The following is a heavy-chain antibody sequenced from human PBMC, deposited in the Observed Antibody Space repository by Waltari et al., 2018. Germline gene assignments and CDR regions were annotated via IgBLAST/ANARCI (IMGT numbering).Heavy chain of an antibody. CDR1: GGSFSGYY. J-gene: IGHJ2*01. Sequence: QVQLQESGPGLLKPSETLSLTCAVYGGSFSGYYWSWIRQPPGKGLEWIWEINHSGSTNYNPSLKSRVTISVDTSKNQFSLKLSSVTAADTAVYYCARFSIAARYWYFDLWGRGTLVTVSS. D-gene: IGHD6-6*01. CDR3: ARFSIAARYWYFDL. CDR2: INHSGST. V-gene: IGHV4-34*01.